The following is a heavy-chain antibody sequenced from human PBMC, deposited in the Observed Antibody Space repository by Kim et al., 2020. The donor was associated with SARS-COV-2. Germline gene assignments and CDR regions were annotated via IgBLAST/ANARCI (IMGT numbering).Heavy chain of an antibody. J-gene: IGHJ6*02. V-gene: IGHV3-30*04. Sequence: GGSLRLSCAASGFTFSSYAMHWVRQAPGKGLEWVAVISYDGSNKYYADSVKGRFTISGDNSKNTLYLQMNSLRAEDTAVYYCAREWVSRVLELWLKGSDYYYGMDVWGQGTTVTVSS. D-gene: IGHD5-18*01. CDR2: ISYDGSNK. CDR1: GFTFSSYA. CDR3: AREWVSRVLELWLKGSDYYYGMDV.